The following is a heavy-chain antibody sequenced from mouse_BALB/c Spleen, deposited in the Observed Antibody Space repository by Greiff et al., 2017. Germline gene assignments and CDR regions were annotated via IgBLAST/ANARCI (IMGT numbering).Heavy chain of an antibody. CDR1: GFTFSSYG. V-gene: IGHV5-6*01. CDR3: ARSYYGTWYFDV. Sequence: EVKLVESGGDLVTPGGSLNLSCAASGFTFSSYGMSWVRQTPDKRLEWVATISSGGSYTYYPDSVKGRFTISRDNAKNTLYLQMSSLKSEDTAMYDCARSYYGTWYFDVWGAGTTVTVSS. J-gene: IGHJ1*01. D-gene: IGHD1-1*01. CDR2: ISSGGSYT.